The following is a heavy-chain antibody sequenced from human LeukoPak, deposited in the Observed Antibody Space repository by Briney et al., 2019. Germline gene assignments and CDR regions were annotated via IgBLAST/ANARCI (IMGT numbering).Heavy chain of an antibody. Sequence: SETLSLTCAVYGGSFSGYYWSWIRQPPGKGLEWIGEINHSGSTNYNPSLKSRVTISVDTSKNQFSLKLSSVTAADTAVYYCARDRRIAAAGTNWYFDLWGRGTLVTVSS. V-gene: IGHV4-34*01. D-gene: IGHD6-13*01. J-gene: IGHJ2*01. CDR2: INHSGST. CDR3: ARDRRIAAAGTNWYFDL. CDR1: GGSFSGYY.